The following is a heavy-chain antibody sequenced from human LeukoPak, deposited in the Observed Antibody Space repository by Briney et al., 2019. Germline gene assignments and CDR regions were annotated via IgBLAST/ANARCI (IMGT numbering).Heavy chain of an antibody. J-gene: IGHJ4*02. CDR2: IHNDGST. CDR3: AREDYDSSGYYYIYYFEY. Sequence: QPGGSLRLSCAASGFIVSNTYMTWVRQAPGKGLEWVSVIHNDGSTYYADSVKGRFTISRDNAKNSLYLQMNSLRAEDTALYYCAREDYDSSGYYYIYYFEYWGQGTPVTVSS. CDR1: GFIVSNTY. D-gene: IGHD3-22*01. V-gene: IGHV3-53*01.